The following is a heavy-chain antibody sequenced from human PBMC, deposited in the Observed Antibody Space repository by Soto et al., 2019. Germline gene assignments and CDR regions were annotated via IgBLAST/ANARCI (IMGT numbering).Heavy chain of an antibody. V-gene: IGHV5-51*01. D-gene: IGHD3-10*01. CDR1: GYSFTAYW. CDR3: ARQDGFGLYYFDS. CDR2: IYPADSDM. J-gene: IGHJ4*02. Sequence: GESLKISCQTSGYSFTAYWVAWVRQTPGRGLEWMGIIYPADSDMRYSPSFQGQVTISADRSISTVYLQWTSLKASDTALYFCARQDGFGLYYFDSWGQGTPVTVSS.